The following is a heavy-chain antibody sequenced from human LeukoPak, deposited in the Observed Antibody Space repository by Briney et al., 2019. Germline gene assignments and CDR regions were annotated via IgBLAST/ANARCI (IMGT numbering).Heavy chain of an antibody. Sequence: SETLSLTCAVYGGSFSGYYWSWIRQPPGKGLEWIGEINHSGSTNYNPSLKSRVTISVDTSKNQFSLKLSSVTAADTAVYYCARGLGVVPAAYRAAYYYYDMDVWGQGTTVTVSS. V-gene: IGHV4-34*01. CDR1: GGSFSGYY. D-gene: IGHD2-2*01. J-gene: IGHJ6*02. CDR2: INHSGST. CDR3: ARGLGVVPAAYRAAYYYYDMDV.